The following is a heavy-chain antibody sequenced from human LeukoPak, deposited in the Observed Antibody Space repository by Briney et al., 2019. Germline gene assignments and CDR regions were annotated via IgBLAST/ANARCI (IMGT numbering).Heavy chain of an antibody. CDR1: GGSFSGYY. V-gene: IGHV4-34*01. CDR2: INHSGST. J-gene: IGHJ4*02. CDR3: ARGRYLTTSGGAAAGFLDY. Sequence: SETLSLTCAVYGGSFSGYYWSWFRQPPGKGLEWIGEINHSGSTHYNPSLKSRVTISVDTSQKQFSLRLTSVTAADTAVYYCARGRYLTTSGGAAAGFLDYWGQGSLVTVST. D-gene: IGHD6-13*01.